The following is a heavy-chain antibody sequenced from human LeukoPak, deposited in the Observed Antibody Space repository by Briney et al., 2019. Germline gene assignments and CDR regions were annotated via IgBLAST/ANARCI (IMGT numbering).Heavy chain of an antibody. CDR3: AGVVGGKTKYYFDY. J-gene: IGHJ4*02. Sequence: SETLSLTCTVSGGSISSGGYYWSWIRQHPGKGLEWIGYIYYSGSTYYNPSLKSRVTISVDTSKNQFSLKLSSVTAADTAVYYCAGVVGGKTKYYFDYWGQGTLVTVSS. CDR1: GGSISSGGYY. CDR2: IYYSGST. D-gene: IGHD2-15*01. V-gene: IGHV4-31*03.